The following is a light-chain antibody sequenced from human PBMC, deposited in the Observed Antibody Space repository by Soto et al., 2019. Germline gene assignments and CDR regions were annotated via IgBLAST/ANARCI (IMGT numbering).Light chain of an antibody. CDR3: QQRSNWPRT. CDR2: DVS. J-gene: IGKJ1*01. CDR1: QIVSSSY. V-gene: IGKV3D-20*02. Sequence: EIVLTQSPGTLSLSPGERATLSCRVSQIVSSSYLACHQQKPGQAPRLLMYDVSNRATGIPARFSGSGSGTDFTLTISSLEPEDLAVYYCQQRSNWPRTFGQGTKVDIK.